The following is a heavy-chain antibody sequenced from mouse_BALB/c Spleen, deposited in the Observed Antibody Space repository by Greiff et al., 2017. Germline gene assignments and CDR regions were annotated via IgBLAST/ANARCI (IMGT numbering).Heavy chain of an antibody. Sequence: DVKLVESGGGLVQPGGSRKLSCAASGFTFSSFGMHWVRQAPEKGLEWVAYISSGSSTIYYADTVKGRFTISRDNPKNTLFLQMTSLRSEDTAMYYCARSGDPAWFAYWGQGTLVTVSA. CDR1: GFTFSSFG. J-gene: IGHJ3*01. CDR3: ARSGDPAWFAY. V-gene: IGHV5-17*02. CDR2: ISSGSSTI. D-gene: IGHD3-1*01.